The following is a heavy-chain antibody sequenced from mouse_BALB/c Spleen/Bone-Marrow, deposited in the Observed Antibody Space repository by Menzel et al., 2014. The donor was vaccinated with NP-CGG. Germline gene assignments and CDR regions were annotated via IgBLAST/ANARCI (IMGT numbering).Heavy chain of an antibody. Sequence: EVKVEESGAELVKPGASVKLSCTASGFNIKDTYVHWVKQRPEQGLDWIGRIDPANGNTKYDPKFQGKATITADTSSNAAYLQLSSLTSEDTAVYYCAREDYGNSYAMDYWGQGTSVTVSS. CDR3: AREDYGNSYAMDY. CDR2: IDPANGNT. V-gene: IGHV14-3*02. D-gene: IGHD2-1*01. CDR1: GFNIKDTY. J-gene: IGHJ4*01.